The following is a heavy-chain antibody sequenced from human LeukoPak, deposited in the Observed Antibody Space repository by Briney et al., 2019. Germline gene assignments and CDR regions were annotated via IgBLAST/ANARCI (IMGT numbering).Heavy chain of an antibody. J-gene: IGHJ4*02. D-gene: IGHD3-3*01. CDR1: GFTFSNAW. CDR2: IKSKTDGGKT. CDR3: TTFDFWSGYLDY. V-gene: IGHV3-15*01. Sequence: PGGSLRLSCAASGFTFSNAWMSWVRQAPGKGREWVGRIKSKTDGGKTDYAAPVKGRFTISRDDSKNTLYLQMNSLKTEDTAVYYCTTFDFWSGYLDYWGQGTLVTVSS.